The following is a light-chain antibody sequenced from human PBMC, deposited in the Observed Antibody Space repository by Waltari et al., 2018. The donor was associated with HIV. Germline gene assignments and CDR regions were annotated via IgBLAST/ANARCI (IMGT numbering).Light chain of an antibody. J-gene: IGLJ3*02. CDR1: SSNIWRNY. CDR3: GTWDSSLGGWV. Sequence: QSVLTQPPSVSAAPGQKVTISCSGSSSNIWRNYVSWYQQLPGAAPKLLIYDNNKRPSGIPDRCSGAKSGTSATLGITGLQTGDEADYYCGTWDSSLGGWVFGGGTKLAVL. CDR2: DNN. V-gene: IGLV1-51*01.